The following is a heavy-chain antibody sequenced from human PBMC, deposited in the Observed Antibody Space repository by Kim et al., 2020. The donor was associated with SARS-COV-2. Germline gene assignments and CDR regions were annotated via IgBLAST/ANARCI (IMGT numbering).Heavy chain of an antibody. D-gene: IGHD3-22*01. Sequence: GGSLRLSCAASGFTFSSYGMHWVRQAPGKGLEWVAVISYDGSNKYYADSVKGLFTISSDNSKNPLYLQMNSLGAEDTAVYYCAKCWDSGRSGYFQHWGQGNLGTVSS. CDR2: ISYDGSNK. J-gene: IGHJ1*01. CDR3: AKCWDSGRSGYFQH. V-gene: IGHV3-30*18. CDR1: GFTFSSYG.